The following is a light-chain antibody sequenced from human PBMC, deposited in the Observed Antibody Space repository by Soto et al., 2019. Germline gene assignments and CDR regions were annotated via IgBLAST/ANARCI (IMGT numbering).Light chain of an antibody. CDR3: CSYTSSRTF. Sequence: QSALTQPASVSGSPGQSVTISCTGTSSDVGGYNSVSWYQQHPGKAPKLMIYEVSHRPSGVSTRFSGSKSDNTASLTISGLQAEDEADYYCCSYTSSRTFFGGGTKLTVL. V-gene: IGLV2-14*01. J-gene: IGLJ2*01. CDR1: SSDVGGYNS. CDR2: EVS.